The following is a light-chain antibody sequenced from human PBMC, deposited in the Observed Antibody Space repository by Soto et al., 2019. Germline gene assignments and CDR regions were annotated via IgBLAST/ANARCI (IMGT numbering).Light chain of an antibody. J-gene: IGKJ2*01. V-gene: IGKV3-20*01. Sequence: EIVLTPSPGSLSLSPGESAALSCRASQSVRDDYFAWYQQRPGQAPRLLMSRASRRAAGIPDRFTGSGSGTDFTLTISRVEPEDLAVYFCQQYGSSPRTFGQGTKLEI. CDR1: QSVRDDY. CDR2: RAS. CDR3: QQYGSSPRT.